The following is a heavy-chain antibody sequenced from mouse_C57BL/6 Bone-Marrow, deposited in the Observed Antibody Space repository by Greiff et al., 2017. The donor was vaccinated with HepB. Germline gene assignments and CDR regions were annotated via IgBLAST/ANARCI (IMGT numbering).Heavy chain of an antibody. J-gene: IGHJ4*01. CDR3: ARGRGFYAGAIDY. CDR2: IHPNSGST. V-gene: IGHV1-64*01. CDR1: GYTFTSYW. Sequence: QVQLQQPGAELVKPGASVKLSCKASGYTFTSYWMHWVKQRPGQGLEWIGMIHPNSGSTNYNEKFKSKATLTVDKSSSTAYMQLSSLTSEDSAVYYCARGRGFYAGAIDYWGQVTSVTVSS. D-gene: IGHD2-3*01.